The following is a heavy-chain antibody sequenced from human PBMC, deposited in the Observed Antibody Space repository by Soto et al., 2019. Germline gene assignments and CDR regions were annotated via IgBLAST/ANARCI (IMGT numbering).Heavy chain of an antibody. Sequence: QVQLVQSGAEVKKPGASVKVSCKASGYTFTSYDINWVRQATGQGLEWMGWMNPNSGNTGYAQKFQGRVTMTRNTSLSTAYMELSSLRSEDTAVYYCARPYYDSSGYYLWAFDIWGQGTMVTVSS. CDR3: ARPYYDSSGYYLWAFDI. CDR1: GYTFTSYD. CDR2: MNPNSGNT. J-gene: IGHJ3*02. V-gene: IGHV1-8*01. D-gene: IGHD3-22*01.